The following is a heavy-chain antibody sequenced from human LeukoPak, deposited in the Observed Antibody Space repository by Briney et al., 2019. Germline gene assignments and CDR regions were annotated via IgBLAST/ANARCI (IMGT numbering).Heavy chain of an antibody. CDR2: LIPMFGTP. Sequence: SVKVSCKASGGTFSSYAISWVRQAPGQGLEWMGGLIPMFGTPKYAQKFQGRVTITTDESTSTAYLELSSLRSEDTAVYYCARGPGDFYDTSGYYYVPDFWGQGTLVTVSS. J-gene: IGHJ4*02. CDR3: ARGPGDFYDTSGYYYVPDF. V-gene: IGHV1-69*05. CDR1: GGTFSSYA. D-gene: IGHD3-22*01.